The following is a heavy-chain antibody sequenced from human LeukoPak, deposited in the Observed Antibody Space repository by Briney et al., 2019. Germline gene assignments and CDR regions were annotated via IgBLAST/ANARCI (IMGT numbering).Heavy chain of an antibody. J-gene: IGHJ4*02. CDR2: INPQSGAA. Sequence: ASVKVSCKASGYTFTGVYIHWVRQAPGQGLEWMAWINPQSGAANYAQKFQGRVTMTRDMPINTAYMEVTSRRFDDTAVYYCARGGDDSGLYFAYWGQGTLVTVSS. D-gene: IGHD3-22*01. CDR3: ARGGDDSGLYFAY. CDR1: GYTFTGVY. V-gene: IGHV1-2*02.